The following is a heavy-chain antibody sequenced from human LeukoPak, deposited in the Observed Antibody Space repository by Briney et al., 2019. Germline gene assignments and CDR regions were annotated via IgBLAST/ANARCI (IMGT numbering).Heavy chain of an antibody. CDR2: THYSRTT. V-gene: IGHV4-31*03. CDR3: ARYYFDGSGYSNWFDP. D-gene: IGHD3-22*01. J-gene: IGHJ5*02. Sequence: SETLSLTCTVSGGSISSGGHYWTWIRQHPGKGLEWIAYTHYSRTTYYNPSLKSRVTISLDTSKNQFSLKLSSATAADTAVYYCARYYFDGSGYSNWFDPWGQGTLVTVSS. CDR1: GGSISSGGHY.